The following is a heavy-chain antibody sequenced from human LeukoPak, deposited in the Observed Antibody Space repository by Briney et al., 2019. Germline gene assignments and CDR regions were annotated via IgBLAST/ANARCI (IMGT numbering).Heavy chain of an antibody. Sequence: SETLSLTCSVSGDSVSRSDSYWDWIRQPPGKGLERIGTIYYSGRTYYSPSLKSRVTMSVDPPNNQFSLNLRSVTAADTALYYCARRRYYDGSGYLEWGQGTLLSVSS. J-gene: IGHJ1*01. V-gene: IGHV4-39*01. CDR1: GDSVSRSDSY. D-gene: IGHD3-22*01. CDR3: ARRRYYDGSGYLE. CDR2: IYYSGRT.